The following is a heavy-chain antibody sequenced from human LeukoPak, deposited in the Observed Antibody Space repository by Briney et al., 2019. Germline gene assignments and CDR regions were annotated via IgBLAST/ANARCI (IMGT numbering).Heavy chain of an antibody. Sequence: GGSLRLSCAASGFTFSDYYMSWIRQAPGKGLEWVSYISCSGSTIYYADSVKGRFTISRDNAKNSLYLQMNSLRAEDTAVYYCAIHCSSTSCYEVGGYWGQGTLVTVSS. CDR2: ISCSGSTI. V-gene: IGHV3-11*01. D-gene: IGHD2-2*01. CDR1: GFTFSDYY. J-gene: IGHJ4*02. CDR3: AIHCSSTSCYEVGGY.